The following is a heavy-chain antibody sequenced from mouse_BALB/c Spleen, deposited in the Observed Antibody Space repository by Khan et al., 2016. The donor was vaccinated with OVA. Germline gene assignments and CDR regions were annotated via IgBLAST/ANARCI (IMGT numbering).Heavy chain of an antibody. CDR2: IWTGGST. V-gene: IGHV2-9*02. Sequence: QMQLEESGPGLVAPSQSLSITCTVSGFSLTSYGVHWVRQPPGKGLEWLGVIWTGGSTNYNSALMSRLSISKDNSKSQVFLKMNSLQTDDTAMYYCARYYGTYGWYFDVWGAGTTVTVSS. CDR3: ARYYGTYGWYFDV. CDR1: GFSLTSYG. D-gene: IGHD2-1*01. J-gene: IGHJ1*01.